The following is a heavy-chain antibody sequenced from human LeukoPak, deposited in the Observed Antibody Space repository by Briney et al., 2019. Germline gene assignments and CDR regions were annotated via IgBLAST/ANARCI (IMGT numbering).Heavy chain of an antibody. D-gene: IGHD2-2*01. CDR1: GGTFSSYA. Sequence: SVKVSCKASGGTFSSYAISWVRQAPGQGLEGMGRIIPILGIANYAQKFQCRVTITADKSTSTAYMELSSLRSEDTAVYYCARGPDCSSTSCYAGVFDYWGQGTLVTVSS. J-gene: IGHJ4*02. CDR3: ARGPDCSSTSCYAGVFDY. V-gene: IGHV1-69*04. CDR2: IIPILGIA.